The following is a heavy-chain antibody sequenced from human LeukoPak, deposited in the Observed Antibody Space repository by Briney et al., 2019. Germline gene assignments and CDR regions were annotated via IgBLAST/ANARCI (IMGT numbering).Heavy chain of an antibody. D-gene: IGHD5-18*01. CDR1: GGSFSGYY. Sequence: SETLSLTCAVYGGSFSGYYWSWIRQPPGKGLEWIGSIYYSGSTYYNPSLKSRVTISVDTSKNQFSLKLSSVTAADTAVYYCATRYSPVYYFDYWGQGTLVTVSS. V-gene: IGHV4-34*01. J-gene: IGHJ4*02. CDR3: ATRYSPVYYFDY. CDR2: IYYSGST.